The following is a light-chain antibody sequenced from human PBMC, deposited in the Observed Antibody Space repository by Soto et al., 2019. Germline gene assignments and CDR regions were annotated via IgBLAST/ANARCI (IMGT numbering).Light chain of an antibody. V-gene: IGKV3-20*01. CDR3: QQYSTSQT. Sequence: EIVLTQSPGTLSLSPGERATLSCRASQSVTSYLAWYQQKPGQAPRLLIYASSTRATGIPDRFSGGGSGTDFTLTISRLEPEDFAVYYCQQYSTSQTFGQGTVLGI. CDR1: QSVTSY. CDR2: ASS. J-gene: IGKJ1*01.